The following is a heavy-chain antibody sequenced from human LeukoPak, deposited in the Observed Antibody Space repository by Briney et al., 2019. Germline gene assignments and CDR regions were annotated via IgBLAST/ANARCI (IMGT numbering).Heavy chain of an antibody. D-gene: IGHD6-13*01. CDR1: GGSISSGGYF. CDR2: IYHGGNT. J-gene: IGHJ6*03. CDR3: ARLTGYQQATGAYYYYMDV. Sequence: SETLSLTCTVSGGSISSGGYFWRWIRQNPGKGLEWIGYIYHGGNTYYNPSLKSRVTISVDTSKNQFSLTLSSVTAADTAMYYCARLTGYQQATGAYYYYMDVWGKGTTVTVSS. V-gene: IGHV4-31*03.